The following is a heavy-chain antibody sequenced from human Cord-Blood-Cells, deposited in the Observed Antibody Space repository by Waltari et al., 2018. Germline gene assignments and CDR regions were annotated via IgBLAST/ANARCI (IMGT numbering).Heavy chain of an antibody. CDR1: GGSFSGYY. Sequence: QVQLQQWGAGLLKPSETLSLTCAVYGGSFSGYYWSWIRQPPGKGLEWIGEINHSGSTNYHPSLKSRVTISVDPSKSQCSRKRSSVTAADTAVYYCARVGAAGDYWGQGTLVTVSS. CDR2: INHSGST. D-gene: IGHD6-13*01. CDR3: ARVGAAGDY. V-gene: IGHV4-34*01. J-gene: IGHJ4*02.